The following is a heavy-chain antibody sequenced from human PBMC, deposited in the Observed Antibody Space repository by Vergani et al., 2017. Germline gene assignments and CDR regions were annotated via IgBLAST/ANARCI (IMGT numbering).Heavy chain of an antibody. CDR3: AEARCSSTSCYTLWRGGYSYGPFDY. CDR2: IDPSDSYT. D-gene: IGHD2-2*02. V-gene: IGHV5-10-1*03. J-gene: IGHJ4*02. CDR1: GFSFTSYW. Sequence: DVQLVQSGAEVKKPGESLRISCKGSGFSFTSYWISWVRQMPGKGLEWMGRIDPSDSYTNYSPSFQGHVTISADKYLSTAYLKWSSPKASDTAMYYCAEARCSSTSCYTLWRGGYSYGPFDYWGQGTLVTVSS.